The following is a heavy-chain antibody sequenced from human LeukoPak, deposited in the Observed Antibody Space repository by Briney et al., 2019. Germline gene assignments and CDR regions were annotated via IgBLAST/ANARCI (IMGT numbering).Heavy chain of an antibody. V-gene: IGHV3-53*01. CDR3: AKAGLGNRWLESIDY. CDR1: GFTVNSNY. J-gene: IGHJ4*02. CDR2: IYSGGST. D-gene: IGHD3/OR15-3a*01. Sequence: GGSLRLSFAAPGFTVNSNYMSWVRQPPGKGLEWFSVIYSGGSTYYADSVKGRFTISRHSSKNTLYLQMTSLRAEDTAVYYCAKAGLGNRWLESIDYWGQGTLVTVSS.